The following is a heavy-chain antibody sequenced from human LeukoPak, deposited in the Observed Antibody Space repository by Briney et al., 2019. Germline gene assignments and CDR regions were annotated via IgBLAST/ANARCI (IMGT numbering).Heavy chain of an antibody. CDR2: IYYSGST. Sequence: SETLSLTCTVSGGSTSSSSYYWGWIRQPPGKGLEWIGSIYYSGSTYYNPSLKSRVTISVDTSKNQFSLKLSSVTAADTAVYYCAREGGVLPAAYTDYWGQGTLVTVSS. J-gene: IGHJ4*02. CDR1: GGSTSSSSYY. D-gene: IGHD2-2*01. V-gene: IGHV4-39*07. CDR3: AREGGVLPAAYTDY.